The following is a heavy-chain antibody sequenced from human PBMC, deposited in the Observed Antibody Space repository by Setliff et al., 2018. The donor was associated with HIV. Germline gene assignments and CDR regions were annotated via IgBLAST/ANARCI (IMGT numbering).Heavy chain of an antibody. Sequence: ASVKVSCKASGYTFTNFGITWVRQAPGQGLEWMGWISPYNGNTKYAQKLQGRVTMTTDTSTSTAYMELWSLRSDDTAVYYCATNPEMATINYYYYYMDVWGKGTTVTVSS. J-gene: IGHJ6*03. D-gene: IGHD5-12*01. CDR1: GYTFTNFG. CDR2: ISPYNGNT. CDR3: ATNPEMATINYYYYYMDV. V-gene: IGHV1-18*01.